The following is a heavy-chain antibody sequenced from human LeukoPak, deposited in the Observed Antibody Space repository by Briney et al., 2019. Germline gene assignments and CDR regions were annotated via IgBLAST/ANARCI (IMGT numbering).Heavy chain of an antibody. D-gene: IGHD3-22*01. CDR3: AKSSYDSSGYSAFDI. CDR2: ISWNSGSI. CDR1: GFTFDDYG. V-gene: IGHV3-9*01. Sequence: PGGSLRLSCAASGFTFDDYGMSWVRQAPGKGLEWVSGISWNSGSIGYADSVKGRFTISRDNAKNSLYLQMNSLRAEDTALYYCAKSSYDSSGYSAFDIWGQGTMVTVSS. J-gene: IGHJ3*02.